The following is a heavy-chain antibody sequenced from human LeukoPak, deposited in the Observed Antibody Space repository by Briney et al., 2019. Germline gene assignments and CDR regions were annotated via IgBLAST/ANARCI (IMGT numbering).Heavy chain of an antibody. CDR1: GFTFSDYY. V-gene: IGHV3-11*01. J-gene: IGHJ4*02. D-gene: IGHD3-3*01. CDR3: ANHVLRFLEWLHERDY. CDR2: ISSSGSTI. Sequence: GGSLRLSCAASGFTFSDYYMSWIRQAPGKGLEWVSYISSSGSTIYYADSVKGRFTISRDNAKNSLYLQMNSLRAEDTAVYYCANHVLRFLEWLHERDYWGQGTLVTVSS.